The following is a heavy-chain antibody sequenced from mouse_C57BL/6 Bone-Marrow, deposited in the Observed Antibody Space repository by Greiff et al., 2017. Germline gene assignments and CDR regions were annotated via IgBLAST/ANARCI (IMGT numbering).Heavy chain of an antibody. D-gene: IGHD1-1*01. CDR2: INPGSGGT. CDR1: GYAFTNYL. Sequence: QVQLQQSGAELVRPGTSVKVSCKASGYAFTNYLIEWVKQRPGQGLEWIGVINPGSGGTNYNEKFKGKATLTADKSSSTAYMQLSSLTSEDSAVYFCARSYYYGSSSGYWGQGTTLTVSS. V-gene: IGHV1-54*01. CDR3: ARSYYYGSSSGY. J-gene: IGHJ2*01.